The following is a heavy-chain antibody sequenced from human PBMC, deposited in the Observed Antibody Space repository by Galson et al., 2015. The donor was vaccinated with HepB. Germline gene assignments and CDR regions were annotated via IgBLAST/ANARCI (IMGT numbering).Heavy chain of an antibody. V-gene: IGHV1-69*13. CDR3: ASGGPYYYAFDI. Sequence: SVKVSCKASGGTFSSYAISWVRQAPGQGLEWMGGIIPIFGTANYAQKFQGRVTITADESTSTAYMELSSLRSEDTAVYYCASGGPYYYAFDIWGQGTMVTVSS. CDR2: IIPIFGTA. D-gene: IGHD2/OR15-2a*01. CDR1: GGTFSSYA. J-gene: IGHJ3*02.